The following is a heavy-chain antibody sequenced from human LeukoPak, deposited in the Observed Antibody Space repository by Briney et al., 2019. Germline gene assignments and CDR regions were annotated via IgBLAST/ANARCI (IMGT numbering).Heavy chain of an antibody. CDR2: ISSSSSTI. J-gene: IGHJ6*02. Sequence: GFLKTFLSTPGFNLRNHNIKLGRPGSGEGLELGLYISSSSSTIYYADSVKGRFTISRDNAKNSLYLQMNSLRDEDTAVYYCARDRRGSAYGMDVWGQGTTVTVSS. D-gene: IGHD3-16*01. CDR1: GFNLRNHN. V-gene: IGHV3-48*02. CDR3: ARDRRGSAYGMDV.